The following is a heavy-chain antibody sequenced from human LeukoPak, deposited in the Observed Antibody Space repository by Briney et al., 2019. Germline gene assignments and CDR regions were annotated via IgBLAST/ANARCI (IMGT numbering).Heavy chain of an antibody. J-gene: IGHJ4*02. CDR3: ARAKPKNMVRGLIMRRESRYYFDY. CDR2: LSGSGAST. V-gene: IGHV3-23*01. D-gene: IGHD3-10*01. Sequence: GGSLRLSCAASGFTFSRYGMNWVRQAPGEGLEWVSALSGSGASTYYADSVKGRFTISRDNSKNTLYLQMNSLRAEDTAVYYCARAKPKNMVRGLIMRRESRYYFDYWGQGTLVTVSS. CDR1: GFTFSRYG.